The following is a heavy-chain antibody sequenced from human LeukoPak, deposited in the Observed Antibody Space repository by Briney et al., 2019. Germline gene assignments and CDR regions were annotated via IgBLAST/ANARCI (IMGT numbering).Heavy chain of an antibody. CDR1: DFSINSGFY. CDR2: ISYSGDT. V-gene: IGHV4-38-2*02. Sequence: PSETLCLTCAGSDFSINSGFYWGWIRQPPGKGLEWIGSISYSGDTYYSPSLKSRLTMSLDTSTNQFSLTLSSVTAADTAVYYCARDPSSGWFSSWFDPWGQGTLVTVSS. D-gene: IGHD3-22*01. CDR3: ARDPSSGWFSSWFDP. J-gene: IGHJ5*02.